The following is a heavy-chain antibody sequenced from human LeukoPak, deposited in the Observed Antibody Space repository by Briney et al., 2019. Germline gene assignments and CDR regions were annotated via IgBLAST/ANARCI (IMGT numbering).Heavy chain of an antibody. CDR3: ARTRSGYLADY. CDR1: GGSISSSSYY. J-gene: IGHJ4*02. V-gene: IGHV4-39*07. D-gene: IGHD1-26*01. CDR2: IYYSGST. Sequence: SETLSLTCTVSGGSISSSSYYWGWIRQPPGKGLGWIGSIYYSGSTYYNPSLKSRVTISVDTSKNQFSLKLSSVTAADTAVYYCARTRSGYLADYWGQGTLVTVSS.